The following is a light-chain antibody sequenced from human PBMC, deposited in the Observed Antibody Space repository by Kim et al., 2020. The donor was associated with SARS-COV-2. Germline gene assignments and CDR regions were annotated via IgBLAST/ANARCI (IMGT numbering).Light chain of an antibody. J-gene: IGKJ2*01. CDR1: QTIFNRY. V-gene: IGKV3-20*01. CDR3: QQHGGSPPYT. CDR2: GGS. Sequence: EIVLTQSPGTLSLSPGDRAILSCRASQTIFNRYIAWYQHKRGQAPRLLMYGGSTRPTDIPDRFSGSGSGTDFTLTISSLEPEDSAMYYCQQHGGSPPYTFGLGTKLEI.